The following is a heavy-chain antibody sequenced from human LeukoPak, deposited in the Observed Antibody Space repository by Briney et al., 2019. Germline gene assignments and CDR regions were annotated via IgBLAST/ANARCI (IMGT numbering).Heavy chain of an antibody. D-gene: IGHD3-3*01. V-gene: IGHV1-69*13. CDR3: ASFPQKTTIFGVADAFDI. CDR2: IIPIFGTA. Sequence: SVKVSCKASGGTFSSYAISWVRQAPGQGLEWMGGIIPIFGTANYAQKFQGRVTITADESTSTAYMELSSLRSEDTAVYYCASFPQKTTIFGVADAFDIWGQGTMVTVSS. J-gene: IGHJ3*02. CDR1: GGTFSSYA.